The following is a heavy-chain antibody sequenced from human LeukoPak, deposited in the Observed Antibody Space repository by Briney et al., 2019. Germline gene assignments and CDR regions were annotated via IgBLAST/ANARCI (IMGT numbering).Heavy chain of an antibody. J-gene: IGHJ4*02. V-gene: IGHV3-23*01. Sequence: GSLRLSCAASGFTLSSYAMGWVRQAPGKGLEWASIISSSGGSTYYADSVKGRFTISRDTSKNTLYLQMNSLRAEDTAVYYCAKRGTKSLHYFDNWGQGTLVTVSS. D-gene: IGHD2-8*01. CDR3: AKRGTKSLHYFDN. CDR2: ISSSGGST. CDR1: GFTLSSYA.